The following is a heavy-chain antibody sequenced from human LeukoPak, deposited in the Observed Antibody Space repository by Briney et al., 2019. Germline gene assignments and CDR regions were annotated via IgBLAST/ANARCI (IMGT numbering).Heavy chain of an antibody. CDR1: GFTFTNYG. J-gene: IGHJ4*02. Sequence: ASVKVSCKASGFTFTNYGFSWVRQAPGQGLEWMGGISADNGNRKYAQNLQGRVIMTTDRSTGTAYVELTSLRSDDTAVYYCARDRRGYSAYDGEGFDYWGQGTLVTVSS. CDR3: ARDRRGYSAYDGEGFDY. D-gene: IGHD5-12*01. V-gene: IGHV1-18*04. CDR2: ISADNGNR.